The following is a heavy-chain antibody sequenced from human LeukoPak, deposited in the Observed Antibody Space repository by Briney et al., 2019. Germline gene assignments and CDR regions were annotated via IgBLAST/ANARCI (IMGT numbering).Heavy chain of an antibody. Sequence: SETLSLTCTVGGGSLSGHYWGWIRQPPGKGLELVGHIYYTGTTFYNPSLNSRTTITLDTSRNQFSLRLTSVIAADTAVYYCARFSWGCSTASCYLTNWGQGTLVTVSS. V-gene: IGHV4-59*11. CDR2: IYYTGTT. CDR1: GGSLSGHY. J-gene: IGHJ4*02. CDR3: ARFSWGCSTASCYLTN. D-gene: IGHD2-2*01.